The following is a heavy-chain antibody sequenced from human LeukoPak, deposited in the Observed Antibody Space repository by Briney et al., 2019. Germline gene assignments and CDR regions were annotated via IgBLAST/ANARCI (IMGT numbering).Heavy chain of an antibody. CDR2: IYPGDSDT. D-gene: IGHD3-22*01. Sequence: GESLKISCKGSGYSFTNYWIGWVRQMPGKGLEWMGIIYPGDSDTRYIPSFQGQVTISADKSINTAYLQWSSLKASDTAMYYCARTYYYDSSGPPGYWGQGTLVTVSS. CDR1: GYSFTNYW. V-gene: IGHV5-51*01. CDR3: ARTYYYDSSGPPGY. J-gene: IGHJ4*02.